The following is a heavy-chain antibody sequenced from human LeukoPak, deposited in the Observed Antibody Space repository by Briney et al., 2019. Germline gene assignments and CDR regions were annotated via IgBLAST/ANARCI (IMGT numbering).Heavy chain of an antibody. CDR3: ARVRWELLLIDY. CDR1: GFTFSSYA. D-gene: IGHD2-15*01. CDR2: ISYDGSNK. V-gene: IGHV3-30-3*01. J-gene: IGHJ4*02. Sequence: GGSLRLSCAASGFTFSSYAMHWVRQAPGKGLEWVAVISYDGSNKYYADSVKGRFTISRDNSKNTLYLQMNSLRAEDTAVYYCARVRWELLLIDYWGQETLVTVSS.